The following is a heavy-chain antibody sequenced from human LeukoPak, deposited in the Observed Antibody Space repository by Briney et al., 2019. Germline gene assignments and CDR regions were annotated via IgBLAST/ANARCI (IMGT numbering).Heavy chain of an antibody. CDR2: IRYDGTNK. CDR3: AKGGASVTRYVDY. Sequence: GGSLRLSCAASGFTFSNYGIHWVRQAPGKGLEWVAFIRYDGTNKYYADSVKGRFTISRDNSQNTLYLQMNSLRPEDTAVYYCAKGGASVTRYVDYWGQGTLVTVSS. V-gene: IGHV3-30*02. CDR1: GFTFSNYG. D-gene: IGHD4-17*01. J-gene: IGHJ4*02.